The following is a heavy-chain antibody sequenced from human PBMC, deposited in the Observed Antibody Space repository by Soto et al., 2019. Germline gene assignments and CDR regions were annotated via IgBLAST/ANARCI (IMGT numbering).Heavy chain of an antibody. CDR1: GFTVSSNY. Sequence: EVQLVESGGGLVQPGGSLRLSCAASGFTVSSNYMSWVRQAPGKGLEWVSVIYSGGSTYYADSVKGRFTISRHNSKNTLYLQMNSLRAEDTAVYYCARGGVKDDYYFDYWGQGTLVTVSS. CDR3: ARGGVKDDYYFDY. CDR2: IYSGGST. D-gene: IGHD1-1*01. V-gene: IGHV3-53*04. J-gene: IGHJ4*02.